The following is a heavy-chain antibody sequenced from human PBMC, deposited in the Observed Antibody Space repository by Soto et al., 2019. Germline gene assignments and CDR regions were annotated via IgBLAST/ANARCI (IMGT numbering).Heavy chain of an antibody. D-gene: IGHD1-26*01. Sequence: SETLSLTCTVSGGSISSYYWSWIRQPPGKGLEWIGYIYYSGSTNYNPSLKSRVTISVDTSKNQFSLKLSSVTAADTAVYYCARDLRATKRFGLGWFDPWGQGTLVTVSS. CDR3: ARDLRATKRFGLGWFDP. CDR1: GGSISSYY. V-gene: IGHV4-59*01. CDR2: IYYSGST. J-gene: IGHJ5*02.